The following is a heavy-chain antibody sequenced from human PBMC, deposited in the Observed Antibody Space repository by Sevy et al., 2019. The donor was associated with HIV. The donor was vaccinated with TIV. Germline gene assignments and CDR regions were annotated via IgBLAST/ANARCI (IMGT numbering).Heavy chain of an antibody. CDR3: TTDARSQVRGGYSYGSDY. Sequence: GGSLRLSCAASGFTFSNAWMSWVRQAPGKGLEWVGGIKSKTDGGTTDYAAPVKGRFTISRDDSKNTLYLQMNSLKTEDTAVYYCTTDARSQVRGGYSYGSDYWGQGTLVTVSS. V-gene: IGHV3-15*01. D-gene: IGHD5-18*01. CDR2: IKSKTDGGTT. J-gene: IGHJ4*02. CDR1: GFTFSNAW.